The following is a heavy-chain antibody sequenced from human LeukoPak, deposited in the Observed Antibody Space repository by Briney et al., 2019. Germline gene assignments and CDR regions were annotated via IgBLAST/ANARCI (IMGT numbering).Heavy chain of an antibody. D-gene: IGHD3-10*01. CDR1: GYTFTSYD. J-gene: IGHJ6*02. CDR3: ARGLVVRFGEFYGMDV. Sequence: ASVKVSCKASGYTFTSYDINWVRQATGQGLEWMGWMNPNSGNTGYAQKFQGRVTMTRNTSISTAYMELSSLRSEDTAVYYCARGLVVRFGEFYGMDVWGQGTTVTVSS. CDR2: MNPNSGNT. V-gene: IGHV1-8*01.